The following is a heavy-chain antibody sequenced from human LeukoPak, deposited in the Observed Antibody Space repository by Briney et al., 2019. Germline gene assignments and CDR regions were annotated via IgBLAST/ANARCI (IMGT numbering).Heavy chain of an antibody. CDR2: ISGSGGST. CDR1: GFTFSSYA. CDR3: AKTLYSSSSGGADY. V-gene: IGHV3-23*01. D-gene: IGHD6-6*01. J-gene: IGHJ4*02. Sequence: GGSLRLSCAASGFTFSSYAMTWVRQAAGKGLEWVSFISGSGGSTYYADSVKGRFTISRDNSKNTLSLQMNSLRAEDTAVYYCAKTLYSSSSGGADYWGQGTLVTVSS.